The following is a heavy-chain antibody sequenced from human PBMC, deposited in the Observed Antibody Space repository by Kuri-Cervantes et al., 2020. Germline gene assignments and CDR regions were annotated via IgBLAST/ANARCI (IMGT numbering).Heavy chain of an antibody. J-gene: IGHJ3*02. CDR2: INPNSGGT. CDR1: GYTFTGYY. CDR3: ARAGITMIPGLRPDAFDI. D-gene: IGHD3-22*01. V-gene: IGHV1-2*02. Sequence: ASVKVSCKASGYTFTGYYMHWVRQAPGQGLEWMGWINPNSGGTNYAQKFQGRVTMTRDTSISTAHMELSRLRSDDTAVYYCARAGITMIPGLRPDAFDIWGQGTMVTVSS.